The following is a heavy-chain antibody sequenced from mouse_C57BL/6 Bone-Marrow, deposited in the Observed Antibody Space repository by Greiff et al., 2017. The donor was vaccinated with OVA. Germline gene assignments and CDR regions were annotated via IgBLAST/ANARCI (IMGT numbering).Heavy chain of an antibody. J-gene: IGHJ2*01. CDR1: GYTFTDYE. CDR3: TRSRYYGDY. Sequence: VQLQQSGAELVRPGASVTLSCKASGYTFTDYEMHWVKQTPVHGLEWIGAIDPETGGTAYNQKFKGKAILTADKSSSTAYMELRSLTSEDSAVYYCTRSRYYGDYWGQGTTLTVSS. V-gene: IGHV1-15*01. CDR2: IDPETGGT. D-gene: IGHD1-2*01.